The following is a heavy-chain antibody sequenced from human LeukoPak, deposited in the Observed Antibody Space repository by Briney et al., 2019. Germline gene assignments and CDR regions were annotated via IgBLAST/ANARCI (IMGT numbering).Heavy chain of an antibody. D-gene: IGHD3-10*01. Sequence: SETLSLTCTVSGDAISTYYWNCILQTPGKGVEWVVHIANGRKDYNPSLKSRAIISVATSKNQISLRLTSVTAADTAVYYCARDKAHSYGYYFDPWGQGTQVLVSS. CDR3: ARDKAHSYGYYFDP. CDR1: GDAISTYY. V-gene: IGHV4-4*08. CDR2: IANGRK. J-gene: IGHJ4*02.